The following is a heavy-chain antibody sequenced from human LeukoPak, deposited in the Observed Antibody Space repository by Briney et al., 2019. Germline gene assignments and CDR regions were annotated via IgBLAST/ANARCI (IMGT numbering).Heavy chain of an antibody. CDR3: ARGSVEWELLTPNFDY. Sequence: PGGSLRLSCAASGFTFSSYSMNWVRQAPGKGLEWVSYISSSSSYIYYADSVKGRFTISRDSAKNSLYLQMNSLRAEDTAVYYCARGSVEWELLTPNFDYWGQGTLVTVSS. D-gene: IGHD1-26*01. J-gene: IGHJ4*02. CDR2: ISSSSSYI. V-gene: IGHV3-21*01. CDR1: GFTFSSYS.